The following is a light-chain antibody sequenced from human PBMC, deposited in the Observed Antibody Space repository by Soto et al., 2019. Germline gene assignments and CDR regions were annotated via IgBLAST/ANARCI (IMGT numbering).Light chain of an antibody. J-gene: IGKJ1*01. CDR3: QQYNNWPRT. CDR1: QGISNS. V-gene: IGKV3-15*01. Sequence: EIVLTQSPATLSLSPGERATLSCRASQGISNSLAWYQQIPGQAPRLLIYGASTRATGIPARFSGSGSGTEFTLTISSLQSEDFAVYYCQQYNNWPRTFGQGTKVDIK. CDR2: GAS.